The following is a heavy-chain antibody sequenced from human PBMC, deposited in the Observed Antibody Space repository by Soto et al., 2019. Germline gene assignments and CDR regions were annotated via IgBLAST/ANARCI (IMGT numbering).Heavy chain of an antibody. J-gene: IGHJ5*02. CDR1: GGSISSGY. CDR3: AKETTGTVVVTPGWFDP. D-gene: IGHD2-21*02. V-gene: IGHV4-4*08. CDR2: IYLGGSI. Sequence: SETLSLTCSVSGGSISSGYWTWIRHPPGRGLEWIGYIYLGGSINYNPSLKSRITITADADDNRFSLQLSSVTPDDTALYFCAKETTGTVVVTPGWFDPWGQGTLVTVSS.